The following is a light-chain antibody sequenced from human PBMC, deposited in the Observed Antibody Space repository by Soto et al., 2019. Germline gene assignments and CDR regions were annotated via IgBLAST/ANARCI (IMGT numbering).Light chain of an antibody. Sequence: DIQMTQSPSSLSASVGDRVTITCRASQGISHYLAWYQQKPGKVPKLLIYAASTLKSGVPSRFSGSGSGTDFTLTISSLQPEDVATYFCQKYNSAPWTFGQGTKVEIK. CDR1: QGISHY. V-gene: IGKV1-27*01. CDR2: AAS. CDR3: QKYNSAPWT. J-gene: IGKJ1*01.